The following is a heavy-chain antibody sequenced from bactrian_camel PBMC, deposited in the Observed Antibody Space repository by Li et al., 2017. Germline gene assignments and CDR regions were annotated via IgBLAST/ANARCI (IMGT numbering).Heavy chain of an antibody. CDR3: AAGPLTDVCTSNSWSVLPS. Sequence: VQLVESGGGAVQAGGSLRLSCVASGYIYSSHCMGWVRQAPGKEREGVARIDSDGSTTYADSVKGRFTISKDNTKNAVYLQMNNLKPEDTALYYCAAGPLTDVCTSNSWSVLPSWGQGTQVTVS. CDR1: GYIYSSHC. CDR2: IDSDGST. J-gene: IGHJ4*01. D-gene: IGHD1*01. V-gene: IGHV3S53*01.